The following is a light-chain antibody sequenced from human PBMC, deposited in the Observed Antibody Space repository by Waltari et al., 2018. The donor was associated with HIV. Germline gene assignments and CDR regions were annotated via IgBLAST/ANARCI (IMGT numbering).Light chain of an antibody. V-gene: IGLV1-44*01. CDR1: TSNIGRNT. Sequence: QSVLTQPPSASGTPEQRVTISCSGSTSNIGRNTVTWFQQCPGTAPKVLIFGKKQRPSGVPARFSGSKSGTSASLAISGLQSEDEADYYCASWDDSLNGPVFGGGTKLTVV. J-gene: IGLJ2*01. CDR2: GKK. CDR3: ASWDDSLNGPV.